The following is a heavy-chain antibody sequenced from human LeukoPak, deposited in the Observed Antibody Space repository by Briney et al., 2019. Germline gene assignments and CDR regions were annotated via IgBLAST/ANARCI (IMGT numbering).Heavy chain of an antibody. CDR2: IIPIFGTA. V-gene: IGHV1-69*05. Sequence: SVKVSCKASGGTFSSYAIGWVRQAPGQGLEWMGRIIPIFGTANYAQKFQGRVTITTDESTSTAYMELSSLRSEDTAVYYCARDFGSPYYFDYWGQGTLVTVSS. CDR3: ARDFGSPYYFDY. D-gene: IGHD3-10*01. J-gene: IGHJ4*02. CDR1: GGTFSSYA.